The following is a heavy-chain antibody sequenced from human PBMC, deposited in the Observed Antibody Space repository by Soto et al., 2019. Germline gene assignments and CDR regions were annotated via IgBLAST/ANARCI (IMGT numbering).Heavy chain of an antibody. CDR2: ISSSSSYI. J-gene: IGHJ5*02. V-gene: IGHV3-21*01. Sequence: PGGSLRLSCAASGFTFSSYSMNWVRQSPGKGLEWVSSISSSSSYIYYADSVKGRFTISRDNAKNSLYLQMNSLRAEDTAVYYCARTGSGGEVQFDPWGQGTLVTVSS. D-gene: IGHD3-10*01. CDR3: ARTGSGGEVQFDP. CDR1: GFTFSSYS.